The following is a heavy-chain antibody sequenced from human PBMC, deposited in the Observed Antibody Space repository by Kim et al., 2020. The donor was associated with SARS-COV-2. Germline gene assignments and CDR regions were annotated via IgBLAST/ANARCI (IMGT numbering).Heavy chain of an antibody. CDR2: ISYDGSNK. CDR3: AKDPAFQHGYFDY. D-gene: IGHD2-2*01. J-gene: IGHJ4*02. CDR1: GFTFSSYG. V-gene: IGHV3-30*18. Sequence: GGSLRLSCAASGFTFSSYGMHWVRQAPGKGLEWVAVISYDGSNKYYADSVKGRFTISRDNSKNTLYLQMNSLRAEDTAVYYCAKDPAFQHGYFDYWGQGTLVTVSS.